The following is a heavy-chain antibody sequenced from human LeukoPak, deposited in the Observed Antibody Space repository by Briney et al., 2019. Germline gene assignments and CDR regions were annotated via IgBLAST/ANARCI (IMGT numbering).Heavy chain of an antibody. D-gene: IGHD3-22*01. V-gene: IGHV3-21*01. CDR2: ISSSSSYI. Sequence: KTGGSLRLSCAASGFTFSSYSMNWVRQAPGKGLEWVSSISSSSSYIYYADSVKGRFTISRDNAKHSLYLQMNSLRAEDTAVYYCARHYYDSSGYYFDYWGQGTLVTVSS. CDR1: GFTFSSYS. CDR3: ARHYYDSSGYYFDY. J-gene: IGHJ4*02.